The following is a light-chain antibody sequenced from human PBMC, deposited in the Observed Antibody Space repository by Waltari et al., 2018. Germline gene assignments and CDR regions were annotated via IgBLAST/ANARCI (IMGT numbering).Light chain of an antibody. CDR3: QQSYSAPPLT. Sequence: DIQMTQSPSSLSASVGYRVTITCRASQSISRYLNWYQQKPGKAPKLLIYAASSLQSGVPSRFSGSGSGTEFTLTISSLQPEDFATYYCQQSYSAPPLTFGGGTKVEIK. CDR2: AAS. J-gene: IGKJ4*01. CDR1: QSISRY. V-gene: IGKV1-39*01.